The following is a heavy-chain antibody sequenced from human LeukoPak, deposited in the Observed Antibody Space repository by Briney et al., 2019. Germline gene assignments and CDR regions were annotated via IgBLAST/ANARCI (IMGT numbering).Heavy chain of an antibody. D-gene: IGHD3-22*01. CDR1: GYTFTSYY. V-gene: IGHV1-46*01. Sequence: ASVKVSCKASGYTFTSYYMHWVRQAPGQGLEWMGIIDPSGGSTSYAQKFQGRVTMTRDTSTSTVYMELSSLRSEDRAVYYSARAYYYDSSGYPVYFDYWGQGTLVTVSS. CDR2: IDPSGGST. J-gene: IGHJ4*02. CDR3: ARAYYYDSSGYPVYFDY.